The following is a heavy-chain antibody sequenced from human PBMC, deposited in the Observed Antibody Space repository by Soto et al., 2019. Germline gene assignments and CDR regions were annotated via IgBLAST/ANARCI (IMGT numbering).Heavy chain of an antibody. V-gene: IGHV3-23*01. CDR2: LLRPGRST. J-gene: IGHJ5*02. CDR1: GFMFSDYA. Sequence: PGGSLRLSCAASGFMFSDYAMTWARQDPGKELEWVSGLLRPGRSTYYADSVKGRFTISGDTSANTVYLQMDSLRAEDTAVYYCAKDAIANDGIWLMDSWGQGTVVTVSS. D-gene: IGHD3-16*01. CDR3: AKDAIANDGIWLMDS.